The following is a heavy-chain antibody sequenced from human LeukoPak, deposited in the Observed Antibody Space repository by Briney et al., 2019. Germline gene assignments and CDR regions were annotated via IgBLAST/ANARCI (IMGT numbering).Heavy chain of an antibody. J-gene: IGHJ4*02. Sequence: GGTLRLSCAASGFTFSNHGMNWVRQSPGRAVEWVSDNSPSGDITYYAHSVKGRLTISRDNSKNTLYVEVISLTAEDTAVYYCAKDDAWLRFGEWSQGTLVTVSS. CDR2: NSPSGDIT. CDR3: AKDDAWLRFGE. V-gene: IGHV3-23*01. D-gene: IGHD3-10*01. CDR1: GFTFSNHG.